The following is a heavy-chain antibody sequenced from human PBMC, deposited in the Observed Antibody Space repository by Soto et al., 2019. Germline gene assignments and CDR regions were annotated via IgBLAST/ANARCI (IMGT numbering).Heavy chain of an antibody. D-gene: IGHD3-22*01. J-gene: IGHJ3*02. CDR2: ISGSGGST. V-gene: IGHV3-23*01. CDR1: GFTFSSYA. Sequence: PGGPLRLSCAASGFTFSSYAMSWVRQAPGKGLEWVSAISGSGGSTYYADSVKGRFTISRDNSKNTLYLQMNSLRAEDTAVYYCAKDYYDSSGYYSLPTDAFDIWGQGTMVTVSS. CDR3: AKDYYDSSGYYSLPTDAFDI.